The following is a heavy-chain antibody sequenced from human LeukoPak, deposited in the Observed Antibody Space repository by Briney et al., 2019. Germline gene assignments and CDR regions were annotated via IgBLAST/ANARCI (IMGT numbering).Heavy chain of an antibody. V-gene: IGHV1-18*01. D-gene: IGHD3-3*01. CDR3: ARVGIFGVVIPSYYFDY. CDR1: GYTFTSYG. CDR2: ISAYNGNT. Sequence: ASVKVSCKASGYTFTSYGISWVRQAPGQGLEWMGWISAYNGNTNYTQKLQGRVTMTTDTSTSTAYMELRSLRSDDTAVYCCARVGIFGVVIPSYYFDYWGQGTLVTVSS. J-gene: IGHJ4*02.